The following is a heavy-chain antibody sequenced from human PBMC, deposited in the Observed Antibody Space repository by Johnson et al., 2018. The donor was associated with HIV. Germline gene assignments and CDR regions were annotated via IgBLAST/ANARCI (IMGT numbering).Heavy chain of an antibody. CDR2: ISYDGSNK. J-gene: IGHJ3*02. Sequence: VQLVESGGGVVQPGRSLRLSCAASGFMFSNYGMHWVRQAPGKGLEWVAVISYDGSNKNYADSVKGRFTISRDNSKTTLYLQMNSLRGEDTAVYYWAKGDSSSWLSAFDIWGQGTMVTVSS. D-gene: IGHD6-13*01. V-gene: IGHV3-30*18. CDR3: AKGDSSSWLSAFDI. CDR1: GFMFSNYG.